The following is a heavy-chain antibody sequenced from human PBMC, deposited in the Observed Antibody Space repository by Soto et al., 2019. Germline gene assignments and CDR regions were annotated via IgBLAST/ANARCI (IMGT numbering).Heavy chain of an antibody. D-gene: IGHD5-12*01. Sequence: TGGSLRLSCAASGFTFNNFAMHWVRQAPGKGLEWVAFISYDRTYKYYADSVRGRFTVYRDNSKSTLFLQMNSLKFEDTAVYVCANEVDVAFSSLQYGMDVWGQGTTVTVSS. CDR3: ANEVDVAFSSLQYGMDV. CDR2: ISYDRTYK. V-gene: IGHV3-30*14. CDR1: GFTFNNFA. J-gene: IGHJ6*02.